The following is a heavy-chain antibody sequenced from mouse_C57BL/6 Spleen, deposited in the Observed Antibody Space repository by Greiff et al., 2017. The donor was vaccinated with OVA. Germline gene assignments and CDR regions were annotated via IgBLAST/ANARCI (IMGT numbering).Heavy chain of an antibody. Sequence: EVQLQQSGPELVKPGASVKISCKASGYTFTDYYMNWVKQSHGKSLEWIGDINPNNGSTNYNQKFKGKATLTVDKSSSTAYMELGSLTSEDSAVYYCARNGSYFDDWGEGTTLTVSS. CDR1: GYTFTDYY. D-gene: IGHD1-1*02. V-gene: IGHV1-26*01. CDR2: INPNNGST. CDR3: ARNGSYFDD. J-gene: IGHJ2*01.